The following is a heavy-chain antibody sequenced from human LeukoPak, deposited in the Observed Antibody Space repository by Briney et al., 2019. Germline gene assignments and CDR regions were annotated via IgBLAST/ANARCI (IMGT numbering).Heavy chain of an antibody. Sequence: LGESLKISCRDSGYSFTNYWIGWVRQMPGKGLEWMGIIHAADSHTKYSPSFQGQVTISVDKSISTVYLQWSGLKASDTAIYYCAGARNGDYRWDYWGQGTLVTVSS. CDR2: IHAADSHT. CDR1: GYSFTNYW. CDR3: AGARNGDYRWDY. V-gene: IGHV5-51*01. J-gene: IGHJ4*02. D-gene: IGHD4-17*01.